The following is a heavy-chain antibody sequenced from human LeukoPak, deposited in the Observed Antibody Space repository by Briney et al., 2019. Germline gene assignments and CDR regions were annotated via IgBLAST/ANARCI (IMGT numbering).Heavy chain of an antibody. CDR3: ARVGFWSGYPYYYYYYYMDV. V-gene: IGHV1-8*03. CDR1: GYTFTSYD. J-gene: IGHJ6*03. Sequence: GASVKVSCKASGYTFTSYDINWVRQATGQGLEWMGWMNPNSGNTGYAQKFQGRVTITRNTSISTAYMELSSLRSEDTAVYYCARVGFWSGYPYYYYYYYMDVWGKGTTVTVSS. D-gene: IGHD3-3*01. CDR2: MNPNSGNT.